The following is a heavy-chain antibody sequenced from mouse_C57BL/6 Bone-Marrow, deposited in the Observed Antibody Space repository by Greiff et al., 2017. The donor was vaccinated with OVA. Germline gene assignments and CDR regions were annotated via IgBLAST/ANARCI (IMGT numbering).Heavy chain of an antibody. V-gene: IGHV14-4*01. CDR1: GFNIKDDY. J-gene: IGHJ3*01. CDR3: TFFSWFAY. CDR2: IDPENGDT. Sequence: EVKLVESGAELVRPGASVKLSCTASGFNIKDDYMHWVKQRPEQGLEWIGWIDPENGDTEYASKFQGKATITADTSSNTAYLQLSSLTSEDTAVYYCTFFSWFAYWGQGTLVTVSA.